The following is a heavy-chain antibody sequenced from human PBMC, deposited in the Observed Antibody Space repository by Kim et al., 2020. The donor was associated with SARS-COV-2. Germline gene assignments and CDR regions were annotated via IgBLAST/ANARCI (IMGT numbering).Heavy chain of an antibody. V-gene: IGHV3-30*18. D-gene: IGHD6-6*01. CDR2: ISYDGSNK. J-gene: IGHJ6*02. CDR3: AKVQLVWRYYYYGMDV. Sequence: GGSLRLSCAASGFTFSSYGMHWVRQAPGKGLEWVAVISYDGSNKYYADSVKGRFTISRDNSKNTLYLQMNSLRAEDTAVYYCAKVQLVWRYYYYGMDVWGQGTTVTVSS. CDR1: GFTFSSYG.